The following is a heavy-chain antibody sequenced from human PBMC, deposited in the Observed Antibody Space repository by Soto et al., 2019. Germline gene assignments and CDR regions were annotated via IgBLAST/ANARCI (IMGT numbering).Heavy chain of an antibody. CDR2: ISAYNGNK. Sequence: QVQLVQSGAEVKKPGASVKVSCKASGYTFTSYGISWVRQAPGQGLEWMGWISAYNGNKKYAQKFQGRVTMTTDTSTSTVYMELRSLRSDDTAVYYCARDLNLGLAAGWGQGTLVTVSS. V-gene: IGHV1-18*01. CDR3: ARDLNLGLAAG. J-gene: IGHJ4*02. CDR1: GYTFTSYG. D-gene: IGHD6-13*01.